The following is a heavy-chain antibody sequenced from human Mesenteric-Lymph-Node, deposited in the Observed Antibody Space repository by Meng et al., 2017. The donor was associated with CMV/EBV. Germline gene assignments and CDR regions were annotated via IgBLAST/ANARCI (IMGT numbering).Heavy chain of an antibody. D-gene: IGHD3-3*01. Sequence: GESLKISCAASGFTFSSYSMNWVRQAPGKGLEWVSSISSSSSYIYYADSVKGRFTISRDNSKNTLYLQMNSLRAEDTAVYYCAKGDFFGVVLEDYYYGMDVWGQGTTVTVSS. V-gene: IGHV3-21*01. CDR3: AKGDFFGVVLEDYYYGMDV. CDR1: GFTFSSYS. J-gene: IGHJ6*02. CDR2: ISSSSSYI.